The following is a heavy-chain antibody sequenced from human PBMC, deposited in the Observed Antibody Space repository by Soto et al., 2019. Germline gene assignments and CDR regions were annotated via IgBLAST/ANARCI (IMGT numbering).Heavy chain of an antibody. J-gene: IGHJ6*02. D-gene: IGHD2-15*01. CDR2: IYHSGST. CDR1: GGSISSGGYS. V-gene: IGHV4-30-2*01. CDR3: ASGGNYYYYGMDV. Sequence: QLQLQESGSGLVKPSQTLSLTSAVSGGSISSGGYSWSWIRQPPGKGLEWIGYIYHSGSTYFNPSLQSRVTISVDRSKNQFSLKLSSVTAADTAVYYCASGGNYYYYGMDVWGQGTTVTVSS.